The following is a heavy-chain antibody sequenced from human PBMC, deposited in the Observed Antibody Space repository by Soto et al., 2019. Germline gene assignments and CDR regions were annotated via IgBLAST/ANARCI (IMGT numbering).Heavy chain of an antibody. CDR2: IWYDGENA. D-gene: IGHD3-10*01. V-gene: IGHV3-33*01. Sequence: PGGSLKLSCLASGFTFGNYAMHWVRQAPGKGLEWMATIWYDGENAFYADSVKGRFTISRDNSKNTLYLPSNSLRAEDTAVYFCAREGVRGFFVPVYYGLDGWDHGTTVSVAS. CDR3: AREGVRGFFVPVYYGLDG. CDR1: GFTFGNYA. J-gene: IGHJ6*02.